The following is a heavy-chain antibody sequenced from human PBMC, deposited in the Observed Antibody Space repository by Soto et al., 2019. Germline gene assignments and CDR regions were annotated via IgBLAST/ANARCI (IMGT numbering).Heavy chain of an antibody. V-gene: IGHV3-66*01. D-gene: IGHD4-17*01. CDR1: GFTVSSNY. CDR3: VREVYGDYAASSYYYYMDV. CDR2: IYSGGST. J-gene: IGHJ6*03. Sequence: EVQLVESGGGLVQPGGSLRLSCAASGFTVSSNYMSWVRQAPGKGLEWVSVIYSGGSTYYADSVKGRFTISRDNSKNTLYLQMNSLRAEDTAVYYCVREVYGDYAASSYYYYMDVWGKGTTVTVSS.